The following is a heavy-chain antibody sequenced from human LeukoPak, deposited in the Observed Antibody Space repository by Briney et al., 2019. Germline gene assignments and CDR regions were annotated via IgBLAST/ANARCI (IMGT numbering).Heavy chain of an antibody. CDR3: TRDGWFGDLQYSHRNWFDP. CDR1: GYTFTGYY. J-gene: IGHJ5*02. CDR2: IGPSNGGT. D-gene: IGHD3-10*01. Sequence: GASVKVSCKASGYTFTGYYLHWVRQAPGLGLEWMGWIGPSNGGTSYAQKFQGRVTMTWDTSISTVYMELSGLTSDDTAVYYCTRDGWFGDLQYSHRNWFDPWGQGTLVTVSS. V-gene: IGHV1-2*02.